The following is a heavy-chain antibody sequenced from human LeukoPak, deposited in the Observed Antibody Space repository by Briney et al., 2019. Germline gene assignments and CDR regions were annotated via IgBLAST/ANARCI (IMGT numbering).Heavy chain of an antibody. CDR1: GGSISSSSYY. Sequence: SETLSLTCTVSGGSISSSSYYWGWIRQPPGKGLERIGSIYYSGSTYYNPSLKSRVTISVDTSKNQFSLKLSSVTAADTAVYYCATPAVAGTGAHAFDIWGQGTMVTVSS. J-gene: IGHJ3*02. CDR2: IYYSGST. V-gene: IGHV4-39*01. D-gene: IGHD6-19*01. CDR3: ATPAVAGTGAHAFDI.